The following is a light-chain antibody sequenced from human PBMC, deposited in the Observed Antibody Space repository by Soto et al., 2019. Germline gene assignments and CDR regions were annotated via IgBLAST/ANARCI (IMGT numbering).Light chain of an antibody. Sequence: QSALTQPPSASGSPGQSVTISCTGTSSDVGGYDRVSWFQQHPGKAPKLIICGVTDRISGVPDRFSGSKSGNTASLTVSGLQAEDEADYYCASYGGRDDMIFGGGTKLTVL. J-gene: IGLJ2*01. CDR1: SSDVGGYDR. V-gene: IGLV2-8*01. CDR2: GVT. CDR3: ASYGGRDDMI.